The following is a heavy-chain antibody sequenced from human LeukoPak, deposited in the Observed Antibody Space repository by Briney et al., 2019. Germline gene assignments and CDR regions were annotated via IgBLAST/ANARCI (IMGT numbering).Heavy chain of an antibody. J-gene: IGHJ6*03. CDR1: GFTFSTYS. D-gene: IGHD3-10*01. CDR3: ARDGVTMVRGVKVLDYYYYYMDV. V-gene: IGHV3-21*06. CDR2: ITSSSTYI. Sequence: GGSLRLSCAASGFTFSTYSMNWVRQAPGKGLEWVSSITSSSTYIYYADSVKGRFTISRDNAKNSLYLQMNSLRAEDTAVYYCARDGVTMVRGVKVLDYYYYYMDVWGKGTTVTISS.